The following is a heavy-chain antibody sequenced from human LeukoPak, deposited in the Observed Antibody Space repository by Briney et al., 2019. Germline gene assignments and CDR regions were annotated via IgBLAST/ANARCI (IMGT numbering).Heavy chain of an antibody. CDR1: GFTFSSYW. D-gene: IGHD2-15*01. Sequence: GGSLRLSCAASGFTFSSYWMSWVRQAPRKGLVWVSRISTDGYTTDYADFVQGRFTASRDNTKNTWSLEMNSLRAEDTAVYYCVVGGSPGYWGQGTLVTVPS. V-gene: IGHV3-74*01. CDR2: ISTDGYTT. CDR3: VVGGSPGY. J-gene: IGHJ4*02.